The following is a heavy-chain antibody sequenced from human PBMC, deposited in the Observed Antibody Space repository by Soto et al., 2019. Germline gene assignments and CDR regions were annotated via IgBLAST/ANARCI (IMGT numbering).Heavy chain of an antibody. Sequence: ASVKVSCKASGYNFMPYGVNWVRQAPGQGLEWMGWISPWKGNTNYAQSFQGRVTMTTDTSTSTAYMELGSLTSDDTAVYYCARDLDPSGSYYTDYWGPGTLVTASS. CDR2: ISPWKGNT. D-gene: IGHD3-10*01. V-gene: IGHV1-18*04. CDR1: GYNFMPYG. J-gene: IGHJ4*02. CDR3: ARDLDPSGSYYTDY.